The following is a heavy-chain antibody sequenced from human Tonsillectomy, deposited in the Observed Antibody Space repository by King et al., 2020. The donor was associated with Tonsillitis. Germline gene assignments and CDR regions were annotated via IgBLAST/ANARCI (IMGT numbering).Heavy chain of an antibody. CDR1: GFIFSNYT. CDR3: ATLLVDSGSYYNNWFDP. Sequence: QLVQSGGGVVQPGRSLRLSCAASGFIFSNYTMHLVRQTPGKGLEWVAVISSDGSNKYYANSVKGRFTISRDNSKKTLYLRMNSLRAEDTAVYYCATLLVDSGSYYNNWFDPWGQGTLVTVSS. CDR2: ISSDGSNK. V-gene: IGHV3-30-3*01. J-gene: IGHJ5*02. D-gene: IGHD3-10*01.